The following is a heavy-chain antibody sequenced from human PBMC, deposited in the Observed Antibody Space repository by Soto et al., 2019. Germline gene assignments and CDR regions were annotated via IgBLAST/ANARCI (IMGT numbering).Heavy chain of an antibody. D-gene: IGHD6-13*01. Sequence: SETLSLTCAVYGGSFSGYYWSWIRQPPGKGLEWIGEINHSGSTNYNPSLKSRVTISVDTSKNQLSLKLSSVTAADTAVYYCARVGALRSSSCFDYWGQGTLVTVSS. CDR1: GGSFSGYY. J-gene: IGHJ4*02. V-gene: IGHV4-34*01. CDR2: INHSGST. CDR3: ARVGALRSSSCFDY.